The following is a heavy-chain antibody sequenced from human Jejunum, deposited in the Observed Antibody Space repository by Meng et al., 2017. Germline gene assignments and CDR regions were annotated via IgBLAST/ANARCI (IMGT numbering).Heavy chain of an antibody. Sequence: QVAVVESGGGVVQPWRSRRLSCVASGFIFSTYAMHWVRQAPGKGLEWVGVVSSEENKRAYADSVKGRFTISRDNSKNTLYLQMNSLRPEDTAVYYCVRGSIDWYLDYWGQGTLVTVSS. CDR3: VRGSIDWYLDY. CDR1: GFIFSTYA. CDR2: VSSEENKR. J-gene: IGHJ4*02. D-gene: IGHD3-9*01. V-gene: IGHV3-30*04.